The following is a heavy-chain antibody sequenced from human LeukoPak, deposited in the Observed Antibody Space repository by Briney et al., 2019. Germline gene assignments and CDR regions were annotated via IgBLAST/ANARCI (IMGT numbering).Heavy chain of an antibody. D-gene: IGHD2-2*01. CDR1: GGSFSSYY. CDR3: ARSGYCSSTSCYAVDYFDY. CDR2: IYTSWST. J-gene: IGHJ4*02. V-gene: IGHV4-4*07. Sequence: PSETLSLTCTVSGGSFSSYYGSWIRQPAGKGLEWIGRIYTSWSTNYNPSLKSRVTISVDRSKNQFSLKLSSVTAADTAVYYCARSGYCSSTSCYAVDYFDYWGQGTLVTVSS.